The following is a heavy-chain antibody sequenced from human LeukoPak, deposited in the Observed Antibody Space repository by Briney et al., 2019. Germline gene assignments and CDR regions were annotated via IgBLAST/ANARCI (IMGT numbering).Heavy chain of an antibody. J-gene: IGHJ4*02. CDR1: GFTVSSNY. V-gene: IGHV3-53*01. Sequence: PGGSLRLSCAASGFTVSSNYMSWVRQAPGKGLEWVSVIYSGGSTYYADSVKGRFTISRDNSKNTLYLQMNSLRAEDTAVYYCARMTSRWQYYSDFWGQGTLVTVSS. D-gene: IGHD2-2*01. CDR2: IYSGGST. CDR3: ARMTSRWQYYSDF.